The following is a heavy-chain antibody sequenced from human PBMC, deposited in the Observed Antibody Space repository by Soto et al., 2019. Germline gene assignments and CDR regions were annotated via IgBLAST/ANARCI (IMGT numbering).Heavy chain of an antibody. CDR2: ISGYNGDT. Sequence: GPEVKKPGASVKVSCKASGYTFSRYGISWVRQAPGQGLEWMGWISGYNGDTIYAQKVQGRVTMTIDTSTYTAYMELRSLTSDDTAIYYCAKNGQPPYYYYGMHVWGQGTTVTVSS. J-gene: IGHJ6*02. V-gene: IGHV1-18*01. CDR1: GYTFSRYG. CDR3: AKNGQPPYYYYGMHV. D-gene: IGHD2-8*01.